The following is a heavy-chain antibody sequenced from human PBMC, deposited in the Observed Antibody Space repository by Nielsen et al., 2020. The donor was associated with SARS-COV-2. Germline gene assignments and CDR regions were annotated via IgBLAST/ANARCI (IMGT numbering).Heavy chain of an antibody. V-gene: IGHV4-34*01. J-gene: IGHJ4*02. CDR2: INHSGST. CDR3: ASLYSSSSFDY. Sequence: SETLSLTCAVYGGSFSGYYWSWIRQPPGKGLEWIGEINHSGSTNYNPSLKSRVTISVDTSKNQFSLKLSSVTAADTAVYYCASLYSSSSFDYWGQGTLVTVSS. D-gene: IGHD6-13*01. CDR1: GGSFSGYY.